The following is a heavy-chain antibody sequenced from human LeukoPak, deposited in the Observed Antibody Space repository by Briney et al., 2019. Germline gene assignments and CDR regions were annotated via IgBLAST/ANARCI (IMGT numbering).Heavy chain of an antibody. Sequence: PGGSLRLSCAASGFTFSSYAMSWVRQAPGKGLEWVSAISGSGGSTYYADSVKGRFTISRDNSKNTVFLQMSSLRADDTAVYYCATPPALRAPPNYFQHWGQGTLATVSS. V-gene: IGHV3-23*01. J-gene: IGHJ1*01. CDR1: GFTFSSYA. D-gene: IGHD2-2*01. CDR3: ATPPALRAPPNYFQH. CDR2: ISGSGGST.